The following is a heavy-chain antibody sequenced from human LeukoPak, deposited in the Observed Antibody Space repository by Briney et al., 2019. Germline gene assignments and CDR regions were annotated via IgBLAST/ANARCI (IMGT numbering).Heavy chain of an antibody. D-gene: IGHD5-18*01. J-gene: IGHJ4*02. CDR3: AGGRYVQLWFGDY. V-gene: IGHV1-69*06. CDR1: GGTFSSYA. CDR2: IIPIFVTA. Sequence: GASVKVSCKASGGTFSSYAISWVRQAPGQGLEWMGGIIPIFVTANYAQKFQGRVTITADKSTSTAYMELSSLRSEDTAVYYCAGGRYVQLWFGDYWGQGTLVTVSS.